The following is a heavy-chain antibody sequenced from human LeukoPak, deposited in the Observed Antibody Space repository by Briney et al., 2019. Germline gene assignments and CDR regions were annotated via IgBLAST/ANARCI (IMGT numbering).Heavy chain of an antibody. V-gene: IGHV3-53*04. Sequence: GGSLGLSCAASGFTVSSNYMSWVRQAPGKGLEWVSVIYSGGSTYYADSVKGRFTISRHNSKNTLYLQMNSLRAEDTAVYYCATTETTVGYYYYGVDVWGQGTTVTVSS. D-gene: IGHD1-1*01. CDR3: ATTETTVGYYYYGVDV. J-gene: IGHJ6*02. CDR2: IYSGGST. CDR1: GFTVSSNY.